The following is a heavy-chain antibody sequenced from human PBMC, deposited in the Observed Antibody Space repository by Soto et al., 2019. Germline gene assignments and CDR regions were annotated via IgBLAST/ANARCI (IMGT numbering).Heavy chain of an antibody. CDR1: GFTFTNYA. J-gene: IGHJ4*02. Sequence: GGSLRLSCAASGFTFTNYAMHCVRQAPGKGLEWVALISYDGRDKYYADSVKGRFTISRDNSRNTLYLQMNSLRSEDTAVYYCARVVLGSGIYYNAFDYWGRGTLVTVSS. V-gene: IGHV3-30*04. CDR3: ARVVLGSGIYYNAFDY. D-gene: IGHD3-10*01. CDR2: ISYDGRDK.